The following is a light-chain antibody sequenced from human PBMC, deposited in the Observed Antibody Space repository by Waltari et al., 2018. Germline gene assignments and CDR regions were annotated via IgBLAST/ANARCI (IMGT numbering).Light chain of an antibody. CDR3: SSYVASRIV. CDR1: TNHLGSYYY. CDR2: EVS. J-gene: IGLJ2*01. V-gene: IGLV2-8*01. Sequence: QSALTQPPSASGSPGQSVTLSCTGTTNHLGSYYYVSWYQHHPGKAPKLIIYEVSNRPSGVSKRFSGSKSGSTASLTVSALQVEDEAIYYCSSYVASRIVFGGGTRLTVL.